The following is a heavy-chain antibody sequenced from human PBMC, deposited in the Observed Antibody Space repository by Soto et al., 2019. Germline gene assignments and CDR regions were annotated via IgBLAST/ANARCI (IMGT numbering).Heavy chain of an antibody. CDR2: ISYDGSNK. Sequence: PWWSLRLSCSASVFTFSSYGMHWFRQAPGKGLEWVAVISYDGSNKYYADSVKGRFTISRDNSKNTLYLQMNSLRAEDTAVYYCAKDYRRIAVAGPFDYWGQGTLVTVSS. CDR1: VFTFSSYG. CDR3: AKDYRRIAVAGPFDY. D-gene: IGHD6-19*01. J-gene: IGHJ4*02. V-gene: IGHV3-30*18.